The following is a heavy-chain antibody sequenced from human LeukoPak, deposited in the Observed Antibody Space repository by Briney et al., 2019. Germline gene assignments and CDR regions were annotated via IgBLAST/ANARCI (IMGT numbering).Heavy chain of an antibody. CDR1: GYTFSDYY. CDR3: ARDQKQWLEIDY. D-gene: IGHD6-19*01. CDR2: INPNGGGT. V-gene: IGHV1-2*02. Sequence: ASVRVSCKGSGYTFSDYYMHWVRQAPGQGLEWMGWINPNGGGTNFAQKFQGRVTMTRDTSISTAYMELSRLTSDDTAVYYCARDQKQWLEIDYWGQGTLVTVSS. J-gene: IGHJ4*02.